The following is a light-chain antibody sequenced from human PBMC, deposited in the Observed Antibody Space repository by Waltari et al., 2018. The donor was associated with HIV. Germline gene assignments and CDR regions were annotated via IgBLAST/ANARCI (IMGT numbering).Light chain of an antibody. V-gene: IGKV4-1*01. Sequence: DIVLTQSPDSLAVSLGERATMNCKSSQSVFYSSNNKNYLAWYQQKPRQPPKLLIYWASTRESGVPDLFSGSGSGTDFTLTISSLQAEDVAVYYCQQYSITPVTFGQGTKLEIK. CDR3: QQYSITPVT. CDR2: WAS. CDR1: QSVFYSSNNKNY. J-gene: IGKJ2*01.